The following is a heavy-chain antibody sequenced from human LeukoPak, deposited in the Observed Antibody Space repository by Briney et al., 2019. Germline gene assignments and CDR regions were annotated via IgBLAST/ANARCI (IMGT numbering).Heavy chain of an antibody. D-gene: IGHD5-24*01. CDR3: ARDSAMATTIADDAFDI. CDR1: GFTFSSYW. CDR2: ISSSGSFI. Sequence: GGSLRLSCAASGFTFSSYWMSWVRQAPGKGLEWVSSISSSGSFIYYADSVKGRFTISRDNAKNSLYLQMNSLRAEDTAVYYCARDSAMATTIADDAFDIWGQGTMVTVSS. J-gene: IGHJ3*02. V-gene: IGHV3-21*01.